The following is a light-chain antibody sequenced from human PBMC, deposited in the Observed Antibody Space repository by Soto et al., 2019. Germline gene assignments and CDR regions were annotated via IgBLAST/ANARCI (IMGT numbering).Light chain of an antibody. CDR2: GTS. V-gene: IGKV3-20*01. CDR1: QSVPSRY. Sequence: EIVLTQSPGTLSLSPGERATLSCRASQSVPSRYLAWYQQKPGQAPRLLIYGTSSRATGIPDRFSGSGSGTDFTLTISRLEPEDFAVFYCQQYGSSITFGQGTRLEIK. J-gene: IGKJ5*01. CDR3: QQYGSSIT.